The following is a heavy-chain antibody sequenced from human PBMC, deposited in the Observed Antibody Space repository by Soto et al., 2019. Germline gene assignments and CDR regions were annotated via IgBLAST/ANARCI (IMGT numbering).Heavy chain of an antibody. CDR3: ATPTGYDYVWGSYRPVDY. CDR1: GFTFSSYA. V-gene: IGHV3-23*01. D-gene: IGHD3-16*02. Sequence: EVQLLESGGGLVQPGGSLRLSCAASGFTFSSYAMSWVRQAPGKGLEWVSAISGSGGSTYYADSVKGRFTFSRDNSKNTLYLQMNSLRAKDTAVYYCATPTGYDYVWGSYRPVDYWGQGTLVTVSS. CDR2: ISGSGGST. J-gene: IGHJ4*02.